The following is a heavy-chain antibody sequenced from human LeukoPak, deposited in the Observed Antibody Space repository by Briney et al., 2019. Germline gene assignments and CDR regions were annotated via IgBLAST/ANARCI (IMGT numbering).Heavy chain of an antibody. J-gene: IGHJ3*02. D-gene: IGHD3-22*01. V-gene: IGHV3-21*04. Sequence: PGGSLRLSCAASGFTFSSYTINWVRQAPGKGLEWVSCISSSSSYIYYADSVKGRFTISRDNAKNSLYLQMNTLRAEDTAVYYCAKDLLQTFFFDSSGYYSDAFGMWGQGTMVTVSP. CDR2: ISSSSSYI. CDR1: GFTFSSYT. CDR3: AKDLLQTFFFDSSGYYSDAFGM.